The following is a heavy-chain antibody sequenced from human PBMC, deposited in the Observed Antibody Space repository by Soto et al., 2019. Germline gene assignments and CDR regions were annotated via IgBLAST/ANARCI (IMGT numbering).Heavy chain of an antibody. CDR1: GGSISSGDYY. Sequence: QVQLQESGPGLVKPSQTLSLTCTVSGGSISSGDYYWSWIRQPPGKVVEWIGYIYYSGSTYYNPSLESRVTISVDTSKNQFSLKQSSVTAADTAVYYCARAMVVTQNWFDPWGQGTLVTVSS. D-gene: IGHD2-21*02. CDR3: ARAMVVTQNWFDP. V-gene: IGHV4-30-4*01. J-gene: IGHJ5*02. CDR2: IYYSGST.